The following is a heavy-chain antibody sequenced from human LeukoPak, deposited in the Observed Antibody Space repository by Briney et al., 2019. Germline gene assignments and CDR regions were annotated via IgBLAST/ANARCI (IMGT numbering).Heavy chain of an antibody. Sequence: ASVKVSCTVSGYTFNNYGITWVRQAHGQGLEWMGWISAYNGHIKYAQKFQGRVTMTTDTSTSTAYMELRSLRSDDTAVYYCARGFPPRRSYDSNGYYSYYFDYWGQGTLVTVSS. V-gene: IGHV1-18*01. D-gene: IGHD3-22*01. CDR2: ISAYNGHI. CDR1: GYTFNNYG. CDR3: ARGFPPRRSYDSNGYYSYYFDY. J-gene: IGHJ4*01.